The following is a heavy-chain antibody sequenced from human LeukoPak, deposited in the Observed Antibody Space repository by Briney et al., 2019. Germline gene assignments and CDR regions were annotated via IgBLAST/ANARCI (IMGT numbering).Heavy chain of an antibody. CDR1: GFTFSNYG. V-gene: IGHV3-23*01. J-gene: IGHJ4*02. CDR3: ARESGGSIAARAIDY. CDR2: ITGSGSSK. D-gene: IGHD6-6*01. Sequence: QPGGTQRLSCAASGFTFSNYGMNWVRQAPGKGLEWVSGITGSGSSKYYADSVKGRFTISRDNSKNTLYLQMNSLRAEDTAVYYCARESGGSIAARAIDYWGQGTLVTVSS.